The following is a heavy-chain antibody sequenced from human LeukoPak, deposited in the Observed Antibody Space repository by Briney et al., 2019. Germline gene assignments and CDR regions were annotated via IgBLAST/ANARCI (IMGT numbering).Heavy chain of an antibody. J-gene: IGHJ6*03. V-gene: IGHV1-8*01. CDR3: ARKGPANYYYYYMDV. CDR1: GYTFTSYD. D-gene: IGHD2-2*01. Sequence: ASVKVSCKSSGYTFTSYDINWVRQATGQGLEWMGWMNPNSGNTGYAQKFQGRVTMTRNTSISTAYMELSSLKSEDTAVYYCARKGPANYYYYYMDVWGKGTSVTVSS. CDR2: MNPNSGNT.